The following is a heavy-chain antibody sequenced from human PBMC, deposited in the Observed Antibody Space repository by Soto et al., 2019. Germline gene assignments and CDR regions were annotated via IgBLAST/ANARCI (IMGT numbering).Heavy chain of an antibody. CDR3: AREFASGRSGRRQAANYYYGMDV. J-gene: IGHJ6*02. D-gene: IGHD3-10*01. Sequence: AASVKVSCKASGYTFTGYYMHWVRQAPGQGLEWMGWINPNSGGTNYAQKFQGWVTMTRDTSISTAYMELSRLRSDDTAVYYCAREFASGRSGRRQAANYYYGMDVWGQGTTVTVSS. CDR1: GYTFTGYY. V-gene: IGHV1-2*04. CDR2: INPNSGGT.